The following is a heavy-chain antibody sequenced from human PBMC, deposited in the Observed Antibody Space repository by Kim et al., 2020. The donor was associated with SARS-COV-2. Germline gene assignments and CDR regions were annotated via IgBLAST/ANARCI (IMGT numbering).Heavy chain of an antibody. CDR1: GFSLSTSGVG. Sequence: SGPTLVNPTQTLTLTCTFSGFSLSTSGVGVGWIRKPPGKALEWLVLIYWDDDKRYSPSLKSRLTITKDSSKNQVVLTMTNMDPVDSATYYCAHRRGNSGWSQGYFDYWGQGTLVTVSS. J-gene: IGHJ4*02. CDR3: AHRRGNSGWSQGYFDY. CDR2: IYWDDDK. V-gene: IGHV2-5*02. D-gene: IGHD6-19*01.